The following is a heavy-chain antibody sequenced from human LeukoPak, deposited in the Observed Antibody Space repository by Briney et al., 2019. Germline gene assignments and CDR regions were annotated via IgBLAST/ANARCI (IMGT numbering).Heavy chain of an antibody. J-gene: IGHJ3*01. CDR3: ARGPYSYDSSGAF. CDR2: IYTSGST. V-gene: IGHV4-61*02. CDR1: GGSISSGSYY. Sequence: SETLSLTCTVSGGSISSGSYYWSWIRQPAGKGLEWIGRIYTSGSTNYNPSLKSRATISVDTSKNQFSLKLSSVTAADTAVYFCARGPYSYDSSGAFWGQGTMVTVSS. D-gene: IGHD3-22*01.